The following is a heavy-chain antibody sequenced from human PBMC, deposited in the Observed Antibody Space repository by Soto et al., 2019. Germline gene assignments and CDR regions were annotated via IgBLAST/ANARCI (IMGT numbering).Heavy chain of an antibody. CDR1: GFTFSSYA. CDR3: AKRDDSGGSCPGWFDP. V-gene: IGHV3-23*01. CDR2: ISGSGGNT. D-gene: IGHD2-15*01. J-gene: IGHJ5*02. Sequence: PGGSLRLSCAASGFTFSSYAMTWVRKAPGKGLEWVSAISGSGGNTYYADSVKGRFTISRDNSKNTLFFQMNSLRVEDTAIYYCAKRDDSGGSCPGWFDPWGQGTLVTVSS.